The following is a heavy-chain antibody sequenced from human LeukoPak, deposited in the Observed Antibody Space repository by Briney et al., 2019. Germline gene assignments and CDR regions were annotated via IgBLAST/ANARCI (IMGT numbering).Heavy chain of an antibody. V-gene: IGHV3-23*01. Sequence: GGSLRLSCAASGFTFSSYAMSWVRQAPGKGLEWVSAISGSGGSTYYADSVKGRFTISRDNAKNSLYLQMDSLRLEDTALYYCTKGPGLTAFFDYWGQGTLVTVSS. CDR2: ISGSGGST. D-gene: IGHD2-21*02. CDR1: GFTFSSYA. J-gene: IGHJ4*02. CDR3: TKGPGLTAFFDY.